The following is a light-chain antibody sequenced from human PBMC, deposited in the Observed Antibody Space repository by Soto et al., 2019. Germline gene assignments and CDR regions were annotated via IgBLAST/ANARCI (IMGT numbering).Light chain of an antibody. J-gene: IGKJ2*01. Sequence: DIVMTQSPDSLAVSLGERATINCKSSQSVLYSSNNKNYLAWYQQKPGQPPKLLIYWASTRESGVPDRFSGSGSGTDFTLSISSLQAEDVAVYDCQQYYSTPHTFVQGTKLEIK. V-gene: IGKV4-1*01. CDR2: WAS. CDR3: QQYYSTPHT. CDR1: QSVLYSSNNKNY.